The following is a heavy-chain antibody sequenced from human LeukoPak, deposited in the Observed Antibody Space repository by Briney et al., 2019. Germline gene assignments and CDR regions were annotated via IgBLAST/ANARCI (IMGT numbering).Heavy chain of an antibody. CDR2: IYYSGST. CDR3: ASRRARGNWFDP. Sequence: SETLSLTCTVSGGSISSGGYYWSWIRQHPGKGLEWIRYIYYSGSTYYNPSLKSRVTISVDTSKNQFSLKLSSVTAADTAVYYCASRRARGNWFDPWGQGTLVTVSS. CDR1: GGSISSGGYY. V-gene: IGHV4-31*03. J-gene: IGHJ5*02. D-gene: IGHD3-10*01.